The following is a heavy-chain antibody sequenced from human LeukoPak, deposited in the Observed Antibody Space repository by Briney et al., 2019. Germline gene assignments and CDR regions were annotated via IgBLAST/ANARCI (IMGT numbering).Heavy chain of an antibody. J-gene: IGHJ4*02. CDR2: INPNSRGT. CDR1: GYTFTGYY. D-gene: IGHD6-6*01. CDR3: ARDPATSYYFDY. Sequence: ASVKVSCKASGYTFTGYYIHWVRQAPGQGLEWMGWINPNSRGTNYAQKFQGRVTMTRNTSINTAYMELTRLTSDDTAVYSCARDPATSYYFDYWGQGTLVTVSS. V-gene: IGHV1-2*02.